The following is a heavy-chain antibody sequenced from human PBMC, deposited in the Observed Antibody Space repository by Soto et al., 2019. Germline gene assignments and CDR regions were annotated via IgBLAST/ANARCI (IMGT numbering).Heavy chain of an antibody. Sequence: GGSLRLSCAVSGFTFSSYGMHWVRQAPGKGLEWVAVISYDGSNKYYADSVKGRFTISRDNSKNTLYLQMNSLRAEDTAVYYCAKVRYVLRYFDWLSYWGQGTLVTVSS. CDR2: ISYDGSNK. J-gene: IGHJ4*02. CDR3: AKVRYVLRYFDWLSY. D-gene: IGHD3-9*01. CDR1: GFTFSSYG. V-gene: IGHV3-30*18.